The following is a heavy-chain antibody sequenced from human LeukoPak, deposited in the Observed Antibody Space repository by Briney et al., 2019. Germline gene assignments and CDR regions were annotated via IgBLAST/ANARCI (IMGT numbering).Heavy chain of an antibody. J-gene: IGHJ5*02. CDR1: GGPISSYY. CDR2: IYYSGST. V-gene: IGHV4-59*01. D-gene: IGHD3-16*02. Sequence: SETLSLTCPVSGGPISSYYWSWIRQPPGKGLEWIGYIYYSGSTNYNPSLKSRVTISVDTSKNQFSLKLSSVTAADTAVYYCARGGVYDYVWGSYRNNWFDPWGQGTLVTVSS. CDR3: ARGGVYDYVWGSYRNNWFDP.